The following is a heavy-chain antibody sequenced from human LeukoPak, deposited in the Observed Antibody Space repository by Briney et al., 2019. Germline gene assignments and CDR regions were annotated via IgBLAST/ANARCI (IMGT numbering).Heavy chain of an antibody. CDR2: IYTSGST. CDR3: ARDDCSGGSCYADHWLDP. Sequence: SETLSLTCTVSGGSISSYYWSWIRQPAGKGLEWIGRIYTSGSTNYNPSLKSRVTMSVDTSKNQFSLKLSSVTAADTAVYYCARDDCSGGSCYADHWLDPWGQGTLVTVSS. D-gene: IGHD2-15*01. V-gene: IGHV4-4*07. J-gene: IGHJ5*02. CDR1: GGSISSYY.